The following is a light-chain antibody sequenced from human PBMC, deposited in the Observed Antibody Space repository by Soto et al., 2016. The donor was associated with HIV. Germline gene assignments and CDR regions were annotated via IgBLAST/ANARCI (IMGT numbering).Light chain of an antibody. V-gene: IGLV3-21*03. CDR1: NIGSKV. CDR2: DDA. CDR3: QVWDTNTDHWV. J-gene: IGLJ3*02. Sequence: SYVLTQPPSVSVAPGKTARITCGGMNIGSKVVHWYQLKPGQAPILVVFDDANRPSAIPERFSGANSGSTATLTISRVEARDEADYYCQVWDTNTDHWVFGGGTKLTVL.